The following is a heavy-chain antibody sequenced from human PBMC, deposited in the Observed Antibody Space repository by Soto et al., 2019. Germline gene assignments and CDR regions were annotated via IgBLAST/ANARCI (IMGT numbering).Heavy chain of an antibody. Sequence: EVHLLESGGDLVQPGGSLRLSCTASGLTFSTYAMSWVRQAPGKGLEWVSAIGGSGTGGRTYYADSVKGRFTISRDNSKNTVYLQMNSLRADDTAVYYCAKSTGGLDGDNPDYYGMEVWGQGTTVTVSS. CDR3: AKSTGGLDGDNPDYYGMEV. V-gene: IGHV3-23*01. CDR2: IGGSGTGGRT. J-gene: IGHJ6*02. CDR1: GLTFSTYA. D-gene: IGHD7-27*01.